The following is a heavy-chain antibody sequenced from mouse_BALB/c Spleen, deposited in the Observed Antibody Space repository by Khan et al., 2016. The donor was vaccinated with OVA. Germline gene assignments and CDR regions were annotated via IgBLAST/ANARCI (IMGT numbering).Heavy chain of an antibody. D-gene: IGHD4-1*01. CDR2: ICCDGDYT. CDR1: GFTFSSYS. V-gene: IGHV5-6*01. CDR3: ASHLTGSFAY. Sequence: EMQLEESGGDLVKPGGSLKLSCAASGFTFSSYSMSWVRQTPDKRLEWVATICCDGDYTYFPDSVKGRFTIFRDNAKNTLNLQMSSLKSEDTAVYYCASHLTGSFAYWGQGTLVTVSA. J-gene: IGHJ3*01.